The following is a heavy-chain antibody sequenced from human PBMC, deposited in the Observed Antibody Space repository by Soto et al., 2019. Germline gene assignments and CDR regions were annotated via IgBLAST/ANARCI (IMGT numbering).Heavy chain of an antibody. CDR1: RDSLNRDGYS. J-gene: IGHJ6*01. CDR3: AGRYFVCLYRNDYYCYGMYV. D-gene: IGHD3-9*01. V-gene: IGHV4-31*03. Sequence: SENLYLTSTVPRDSLNRDGYSCSWIRHHQGKGLEWIGYIYYSGSTYYNPSLKSRVTISVDTSKNQFSLKLSSVTAADTAVYYCAGRYFVCLYRNDYYCYGMYVCGRGTTVTV. CDR2: IYYSGST.